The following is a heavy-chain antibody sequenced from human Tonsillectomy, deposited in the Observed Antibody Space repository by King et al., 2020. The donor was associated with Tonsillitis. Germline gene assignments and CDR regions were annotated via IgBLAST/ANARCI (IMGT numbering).Heavy chain of an antibody. CDR1: GFTFSSYT. CDR2: ITFDEKYK. D-gene: IGHD3-9*01. J-gene: IGHJ4*02. V-gene: IGHV3-30*04. Sequence: VQLVESGGGVVQPGRSLRLSCAASGFTFSSYTMHWVRQAPGRGLEWVAIITFDEKYKYYADSVKGRFTISKHNSNNTLYLQMNTLRAEDTAVYYCARGNGRYYFDFWGQGTLVTVSS. CDR3: ARGNGRYYFDF.